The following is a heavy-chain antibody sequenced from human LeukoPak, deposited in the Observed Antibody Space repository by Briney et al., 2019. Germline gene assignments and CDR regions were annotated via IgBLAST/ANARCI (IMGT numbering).Heavy chain of an antibody. CDR1: GFTFSSYG. J-gene: IGHJ4*02. V-gene: IGHV3-30*18. CDR2: ISYDGSNK. CDR3: AKDGFDY. Sequence: GGSLRLSCAASGFTFSSYGMHWVRQAPGKGLEWVAVISYDGSNKYYADSVKGRFTISRDNSKNTLYLQMNSLRAEDTAVYYCAKDGFDYWGQGTLVTVSS.